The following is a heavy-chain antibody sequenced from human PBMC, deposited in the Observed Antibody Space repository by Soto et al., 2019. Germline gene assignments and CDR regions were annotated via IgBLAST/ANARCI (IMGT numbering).Heavy chain of an antibody. CDR2: ISPYNGNT. Sequence: ASVTVCCKASGYTFTSHGISWVRQAHGQGLEWMGWISPYNGNTNYEQNFQGRVTMTTDTTTSTAYMELRSLRSDDTAVYYCARDPIIGSYRDVNWFDPWGQGTLVTVSS. CDR3: ARDPIIGSYRDVNWFDP. CDR1: GYTFTSHG. D-gene: IGHD3-10*01. V-gene: IGHV1-18*01. J-gene: IGHJ5*02.